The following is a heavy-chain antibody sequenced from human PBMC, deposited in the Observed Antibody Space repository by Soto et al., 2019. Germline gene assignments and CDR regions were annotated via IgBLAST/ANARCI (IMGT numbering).Heavy chain of an antibody. CDR2: ISGSGGST. Sequence: GGSLRLSCAASGFTFISYGMSWVRQAPGKGLEWVSAISGSGGSTYYADSVKGRFTISRDNSKNTLYLQMNSLRAEDTAVYYCAKDFLGPWFDPWGQGTLVTVSS. V-gene: IGHV3-23*01. J-gene: IGHJ5*02. D-gene: IGHD3-16*01. CDR3: AKDFLGPWFDP. CDR1: GFTFISYG.